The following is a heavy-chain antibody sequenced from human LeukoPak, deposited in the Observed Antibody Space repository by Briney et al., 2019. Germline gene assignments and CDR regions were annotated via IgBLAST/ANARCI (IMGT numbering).Heavy chain of an antibody. CDR3: ARGGGSGRWGSAFDM. D-gene: IGHD3-16*01. CDR2: MKQDGREK. J-gene: IGHJ3*02. V-gene: IGHV3-7*01. Sequence: PGGSLRLSCVASGFTFTNYWMTWVRQAPGKGLEWVANMKQDGREKYYVDSVKGRFTVSRDNAKNSLYLQMDSLRGEDTAVYYCARGGGSGRWGSAFDMWGQGTMVTVSP. CDR1: GFTFTNYW.